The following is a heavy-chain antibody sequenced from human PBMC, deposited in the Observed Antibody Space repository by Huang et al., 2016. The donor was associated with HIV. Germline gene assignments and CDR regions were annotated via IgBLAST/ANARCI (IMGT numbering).Heavy chain of an antibody. V-gene: IGHV1-2*02. D-gene: IGHD6-6*01. CDR3: ARDWSFGSSTSPAD. CDR1: GYTFTDSN. J-gene: IGHJ4*02. Sequence: QVQLVQSGAEVKNPGASVRVSCKASGYTFTDSNIHWVRQAPGQGLDWMGWSNPKTGGTIYAQRMQSRITMTRDTTISTVHMNLRWNQSDDTAGYSCARDWSFGSSTSPADWGQGTLVTVSS. CDR2: SNPKTGGT.